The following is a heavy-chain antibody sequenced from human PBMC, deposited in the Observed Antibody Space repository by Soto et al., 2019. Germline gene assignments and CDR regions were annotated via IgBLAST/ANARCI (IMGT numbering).Heavy chain of an antibody. CDR1: GFTFSSYS. D-gene: IGHD2-21*02. V-gene: IGHV3-21*01. CDR3: ARDLGFCGGGCYPDLTYFQH. J-gene: IGHJ1*01. CDR2: ISSSSSYI. Sequence: PGGSLRLSCAASGFTFSSYSMNWVRQAPGKGLEWVSSISSSSSYIYYADSVKGRFTISRDNAKNSLYLQMNSLGAEDTAVYYCARDLGFCGGGCYPDLTYFQHWGQGTLVTVSS.